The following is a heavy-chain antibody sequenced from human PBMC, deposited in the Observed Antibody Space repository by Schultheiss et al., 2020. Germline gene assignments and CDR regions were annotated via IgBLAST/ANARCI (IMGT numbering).Heavy chain of an antibody. CDR2: ISGSGGST. D-gene: IGHD6-19*01. Sequence: GESLKISCAASGFTFSSYAMSWVRQAPGKGLEWVSAISGSGGSTYYADSVKGRFTISRDNSKNTLYLQMNSLRAEDTAVYYCAKDLAVAGDDYWGQGTLVTVSS. J-gene: IGHJ4*02. CDR1: GFTFSSYA. CDR3: AKDLAVAGDDY. V-gene: IGHV3-23*01.